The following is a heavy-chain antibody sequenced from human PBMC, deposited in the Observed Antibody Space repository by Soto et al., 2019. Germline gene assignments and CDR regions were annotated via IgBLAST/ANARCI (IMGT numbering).Heavy chain of an antibody. CDR1: VDSFTSGDYY. CDR3: ARGRGIRWLQFERVYPT. V-gene: IGHV4-61*08. J-gene: IGHJ4*02. Sequence: SETLSLTCTVSVDSFTSGDYYWSWIRQPPGKGLEWIGYIYYSGNTNYSPSLKSRVTISVDTSKNQFSLKLSSVTAADTAVYYCARGRGIRWLQFERVYPTWGQGTLVTVSS. CDR2: IYYSGNT. D-gene: IGHD5-12*01.